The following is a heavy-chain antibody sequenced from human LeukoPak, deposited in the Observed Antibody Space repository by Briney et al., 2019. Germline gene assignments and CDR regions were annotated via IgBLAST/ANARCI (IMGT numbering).Heavy chain of an antibody. CDR1: GGSFSGYY. Sequence: SETLSLTCAVYGGSFSGYYWGWIRQPPGKGLEWIGEINHSGSTNYNPSLKSRVTISVDTSKNQFSLKLSSVTAADTAVYYCARKRWLQPRYYYYYMDVWGKGTTVTISS. V-gene: IGHV4-34*01. D-gene: IGHD5-24*01. CDR2: INHSGST. J-gene: IGHJ6*03. CDR3: ARKRWLQPRYYYYYMDV.